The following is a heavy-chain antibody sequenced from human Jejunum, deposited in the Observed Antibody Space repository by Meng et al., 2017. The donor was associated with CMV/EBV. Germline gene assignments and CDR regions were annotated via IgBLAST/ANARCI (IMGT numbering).Heavy chain of an antibody. CDR3: AREGKSGRPGEYYSDGPSDS. Sequence: FAIYWVRQAPGQGLEWLGKIITMYGTANYAQEFQDRVTITADKSTSTAYMELSRLTVEDTAVYYCAREGKSGRPGEYYSDGPSDSWGQGTLVTVSS. V-gene: IGHV1-69*06. CDR2: IITMYGTA. D-gene: IGHD3-16*01. J-gene: IGHJ5*01. CDR1: FA.